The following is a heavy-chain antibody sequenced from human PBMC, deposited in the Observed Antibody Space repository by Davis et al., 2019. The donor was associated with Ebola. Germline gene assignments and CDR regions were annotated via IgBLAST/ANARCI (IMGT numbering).Heavy chain of an antibody. CDR2: ISGSGGST. D-gene: IGHD3-22*01. J-gene: IGHJ3*02. V-gene: IGHV3-23*01. Sequence: GESLKISCAASGFTFSSYAMSWVRQAPGKGLEWVSAISGSGGSTYYADSVKGRFTISRDNSKNTLYLQMNSLRAEDTAVYYCAKERISGYRLRDAFDIWGQGIMVTVSS. CDR1: GFTFSSYA. CDR3: AKERISGYRLRDAFDI.